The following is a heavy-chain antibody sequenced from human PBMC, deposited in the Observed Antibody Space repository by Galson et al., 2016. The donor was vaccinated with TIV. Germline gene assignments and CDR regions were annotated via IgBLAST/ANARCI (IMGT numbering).Heavy chain of an antibody. CDR2: INHSGST. J-gene: IGHJ5*02. CDR3: ARDKYCSSTTCSTHYCGGGSCSGWFDP. CDR1: GGSVSGYY. Sequence: ETLSLTCAVYGGSVSGYYWSWIRQSPGKGLEWIGEINHSGSTNYNPSLKSRVSILGDTSKNHFSLKLSSVTAADTAVYYCARDKYCSSTTCSTHYCGGGSCSGWFDPWGQGTLVTVSS. V-gene: IGHV4-34*01. D-gene: IGHD2-2*02.